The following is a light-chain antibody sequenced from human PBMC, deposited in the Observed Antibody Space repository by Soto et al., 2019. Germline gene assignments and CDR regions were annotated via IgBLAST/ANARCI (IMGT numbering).Light chain of an antibody. V-gene: IGLV2-23*01. Sequence: QPASVSGSPGQSITISCSGTSSDVGSYNLLSWYQQRPGEAPKLLIYEDTKRPSGVSNRFSGSKSGSTASLTISGLQAEDEADYYCCSYPSSSTLIFGGGTKLTVL. CDR2: EDT. CDR1: SSDVGSYNL. J-gene: IGLJ2*01. CDR3: CSYPSSSTLI.